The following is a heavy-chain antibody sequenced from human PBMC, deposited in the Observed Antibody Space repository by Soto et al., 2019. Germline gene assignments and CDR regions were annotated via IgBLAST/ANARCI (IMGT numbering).Heavy chain of an antibody. Sequence: GVSLRLSCAASGFSFSSYAMSWVRQAPGKGLEWVSGITASGGSTSYADSVKGRFTISRDNSKNTLYLQMNSLRAEDTAVYYCAHTQGIVLVKAAIWYWGQGTLVSVSS. J-gene: IGHJ4*02. CDR3: AHTQGIVLVKAAIWY. CDR2: ITASGGST. CDR1: GFSFSSYA. D-gene: IGHD2-2*02. V-gene: IGHV3-23*01.